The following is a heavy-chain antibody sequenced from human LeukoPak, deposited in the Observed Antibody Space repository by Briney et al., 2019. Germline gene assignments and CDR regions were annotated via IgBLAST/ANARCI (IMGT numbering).Heavy chain of an antibody. D-gene: IGHD6-13*01. CDR2: ISSSGSTI. CDR3: ARLYSSSWLNYYYYYMDV. Sequence: PGGSLRLSCAASGFTFSSYEMNWVRQAPGKGLEWVSYISSSGSTIYYADSVKGRFTISRDNAKNSLYLQMNSLRAEDTAVYYCARLYSSSWLNYYYYYMDVWGKGTTVTISS. V-gene: IGHV3-48*03. CDR1: GFTFSSYE. J-gene: IGHJ6*03.